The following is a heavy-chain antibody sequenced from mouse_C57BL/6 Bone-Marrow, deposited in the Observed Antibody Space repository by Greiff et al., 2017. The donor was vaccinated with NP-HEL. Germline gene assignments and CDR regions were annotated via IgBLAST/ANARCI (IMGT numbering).Heavy chain of an antibody. CDR3: ARGGYYYCSSSWFAY. Sequence: EVQLQQSGPELVKPGASVKISCKASGYTFTDYYMNWVKQSHGKSLEWIGDINPNNGGTSYNQKFKGKATLTVDKSSSTAYMELRSLTSEDSAVYYCARGGYYYCSSSWFAYWGQGTLVTVSA. D-gene: IGHD1-1*01. CDR2: INPNNGGT. CDR1: GYTFTDYY. J-gene: IGHJ3*01. V-gene: IGHV1-26*01.